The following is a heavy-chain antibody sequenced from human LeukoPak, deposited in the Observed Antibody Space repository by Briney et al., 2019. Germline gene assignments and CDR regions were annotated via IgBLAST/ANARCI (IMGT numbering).Heavy chain of an antibody. Sequence: ASVKVSCKASGGTFSSYAISWVRQAPGQGLEWMGRIIPILGIANYAQKFRGRVTITADKSTSTAYMELSSLRSEDTAVYYCARDYDSSGYRYYYYGMDVWGQGTTVTVSS. D-gene: IGHD3-22*01. V-gene: IGHV1-69*04. CDR1: GGTFSSYA. J-gene: IGHJ6*02. CDR2: IIPILGIA. CDR3: ARDYDSSGYRYYYYGMDV.